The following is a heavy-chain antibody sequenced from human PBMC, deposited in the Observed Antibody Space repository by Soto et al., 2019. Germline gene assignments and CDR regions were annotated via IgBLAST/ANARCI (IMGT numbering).Heavy chain of an antibody. CDR1: GGTFSSYA. D-gene: IGHD3-16*01. Sequence: QVQLVQSGAEVKKPGSSVKVSCKASGGTFSSYAISWVRQAPGQGLEWMGGINPIFGTANYARKFQGRVTITADKPTSTAYSELSSLRSDDTAVYYCAFSWSPVWHYYYGRDVSGRGTTLAVSS. CDR3: AFSWSPVWHYYYGRDV. V-gene: IGHV1-69*14. J-gene: IGHJ6*02. CDR2: INPIFGTA.